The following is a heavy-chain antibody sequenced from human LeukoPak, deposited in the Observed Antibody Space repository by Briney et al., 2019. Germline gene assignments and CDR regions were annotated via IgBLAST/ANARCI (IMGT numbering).Heavy chain of an antibody. CDR1: GYTFTGYY. D-gene: IGHD3-10*01. J-gene: IGHJ4*02. CDR2: INPNSGGT. V-gene: IGHV1-2*02. Sequence: PGASVKVSCKASGYTFTGYYMHWVRQAPGQGLEWMGWINPNSGGTNYAQKFQGRVTMTRDTSISTAYMELSRLRSDDTAVYYCARERITMVRGVIEGRFGDYWGQGTLVTVSS. CDR3: ARERITMVRGVIEGRFGDY.